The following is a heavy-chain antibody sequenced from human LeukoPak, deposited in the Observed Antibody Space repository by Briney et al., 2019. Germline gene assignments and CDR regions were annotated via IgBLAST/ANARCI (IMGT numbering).Heavy chain of an antibody. J-gene: IGHJ1*01. V-gene: IGHV1-69*13. Sequence: GASVKVSCKASGGTFSSYAISWVRQAPGQGLEWMGEIIPIFGTANYAQKFQGRVTITADESTSTAYMELSSLRSEDTAVYYCATESGGDWLRIQHWGQGTLVTVSS. CDR1: GGTFSSYA. CDR2: IIPIFGTA. CDR3: ATESGGDWLRIQH. D-gene: IGHD2-21*02.